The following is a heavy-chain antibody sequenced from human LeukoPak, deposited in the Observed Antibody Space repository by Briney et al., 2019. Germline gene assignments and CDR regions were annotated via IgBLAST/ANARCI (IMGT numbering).Heavy chain of an antibody. D-gene: IGHD2-2*01. V-gene: IGHV1-46*01. CDR2: INPSDGST. CDR3: ARGYCSTTSCTTQYYYYYGMDV. Sequence: ASVKVSCKASGGTFSDYVISWVRQAPGQGLEWMGIINPSDGSTSYAQKFQGRVTMTRDTSTSTVYMELSSLRSEDTAVYYCARGYCSTTSCTTQYYYYYGMDVWGQGTTVTVSS. CDR1: GGTFSDYV. J-gene: IGHJ6*02.